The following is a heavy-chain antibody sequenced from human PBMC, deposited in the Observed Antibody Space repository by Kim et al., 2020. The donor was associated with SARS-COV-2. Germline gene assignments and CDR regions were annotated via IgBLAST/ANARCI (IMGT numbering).Heavy chain of an antibody. Sequence: KPHSQTLKSRLTITKDTSKNQVVITMTNMDPVDTATYYCAHKNTDVPFDYWGQGTLVTVSS. J-gene: IGHJ4*02. CDR3: AHKNTDVPFDY. V-gene: IGHV2-5*01. CDR2: K.